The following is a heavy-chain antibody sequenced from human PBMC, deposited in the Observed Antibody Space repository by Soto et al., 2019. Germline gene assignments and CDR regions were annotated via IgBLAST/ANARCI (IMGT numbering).Heavy chain of an antibody. CDR1: GNTPAEIS. D-gene: IGHD1-1*01. J-gene: IGHJ4*02. Sequence: GASGKASWKVPGNTPAEISMAWGRQAPGKGLEWMGGFDPEDGETIYAQKFQGRVTMTEDTSTDTAYMELSSLRSEDTAVYYCATVEAGTTVLFYWGQGTLVTVSA. CDR3: ATVEAGTTVLFY. V-gene: IGHV1-24*01. CDR2: FDPEDGET.